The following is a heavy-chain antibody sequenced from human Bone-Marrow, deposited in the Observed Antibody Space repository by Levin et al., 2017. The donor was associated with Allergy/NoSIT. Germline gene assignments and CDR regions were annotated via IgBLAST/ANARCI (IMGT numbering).Heavy chain of an antibody. Sequence: GGSLRLSCAASGFTFRRYDMTWVRQAPGKGLEWVSGISGSGDRTYYADPVKGRFTISRDNSKNTLYLQMNGLRAEDTAVYYCAKTQIIMVRGIIGDYDYDRGGPVYGGSFWGQGTLVTVSS. CDR3: AKTQIIMVRGIIGDYDYDRGGPVYGGSF. CDR2: ISGSGDRT. V-gene: IGHV3-23*01. D-gene: IGHD3-10*01. CDR1: GFTFRRYD. J-gene: IGHJ4*02.